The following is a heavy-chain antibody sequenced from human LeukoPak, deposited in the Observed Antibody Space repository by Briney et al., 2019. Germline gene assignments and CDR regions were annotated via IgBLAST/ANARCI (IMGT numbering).Heavy chain of an antibody. J-gene: IGHJ4*02. CDR3: ARADITISMTVDY. CDR2: VNPKSGNT. D-gene: IGHD3-9*01. V-gene: IGHV1-8*03. Sequence: ASVKVSCKASGYTFTSYDVNWVRQAPGQGLEWMGWVNPKSGNTGYKQKFQARVTITRDTSITTAYMELSSLTSDDTAVYFCARADITISMTVDYWGQGTLVTVSS. CDR1: GYTFTSYD.